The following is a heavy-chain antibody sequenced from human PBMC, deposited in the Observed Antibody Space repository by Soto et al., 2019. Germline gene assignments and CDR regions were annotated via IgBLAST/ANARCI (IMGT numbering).Heavy chain of an antibody. CDR3: AREKGYISGPKNFDY. D-gene: IGHD5-12*01. CDR2: IFHSGRT. Sequence: PSETLSLTCAVSGYSISSGYYWGWIRQPPGKGLEWIGSIFHSGRTYYNPSLKSRVTISVDTSKNQFSLKLRSVAAADTAVYYCAREKGYISGPKNFDYWGQGTLVTVSS. J-gene: IGHJ4*02. CDR1: GYSISSGYY. V-gene: IGHV4-38-2*02.